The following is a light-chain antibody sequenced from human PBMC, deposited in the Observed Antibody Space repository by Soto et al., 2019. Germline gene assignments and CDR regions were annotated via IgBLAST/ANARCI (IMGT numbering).Light chain of an antibody. Sequence: EIVLTQSPATLSLSPGERATLSCRASQTVGRSLAWYQQKPGQAPRLLISDASNRATGIPARFSGSGSGTDFTLTVSSLESEDFAVYYCQQYGKTFGQGTKVEIK. CDR2: DAS. V-gene: IGKV3-11*01. J-gene: IGKJ1*01. CDR3: QQYGKT. CDR1: QTVGRS.